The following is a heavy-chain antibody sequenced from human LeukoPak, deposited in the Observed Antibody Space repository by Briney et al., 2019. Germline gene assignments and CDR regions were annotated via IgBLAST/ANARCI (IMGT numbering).Heavy chain of an antibody. J-gene: IGHJ4*02. V-gene: IGHV3-21*01. CDR1: GFTVSRHT. CDR2: ISSSSRYI. Sequence: GGSLRLSCAASGFTVSRHTMNWVRQAPGKGLEWVSSISSSSRYIYYADSVKGRFTISRDSANLYLQMNTLRAEDTATYYCAREYDSKGRFDYWGQGTLVTGSS. D-gene: IGHD1-26*01. CDR3: AREYDSKGRFDY.